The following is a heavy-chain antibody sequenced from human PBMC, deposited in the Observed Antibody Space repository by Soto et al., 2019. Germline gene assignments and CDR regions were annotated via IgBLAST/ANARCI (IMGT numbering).Heavy chain of an antibody. J-gene: IGHJ6*02. V-gene: IGHV1-18*01. CDR2: ISAYNGNT. Sequence: QVQLVQSGAEVKKPGASVKVSCKASGYTFTSYGISWVRQAPGQGLEWMGWISAYNGNTKYAQKLQGRVTMTTDTSTSRAYMELMSLRSDGTAVDYCVRDAVDSSGYYHYYYYGMDVWGQGTTVTVSS. CDR1: GYTFTSYG. D-gene: IGHD3-22*01. CDR3: VRDAVDSSGYYHYYYYGMDV.